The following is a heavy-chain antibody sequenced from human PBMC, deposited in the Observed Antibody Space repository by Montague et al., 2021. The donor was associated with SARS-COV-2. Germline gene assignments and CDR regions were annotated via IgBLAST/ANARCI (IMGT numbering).Heavy chain of an antibody. D-gene: IGHD5-24*01. CDR3: ARPGPEICFDY. CDR1: GFTFSSYS. V-gene: IGHV3-21*01. CDR2: ISSSGSDI. Sequence: SLRLSCAASGFTFSSYSMNWVRQAPGKGLEWVSSISSSGSDISYADSVMGRVTISRDNARNSLSLQMNGLRVEDTAIYYCARPGPEICFDYWGQGTLVTVSS. J-gene: IGHJ4*02.